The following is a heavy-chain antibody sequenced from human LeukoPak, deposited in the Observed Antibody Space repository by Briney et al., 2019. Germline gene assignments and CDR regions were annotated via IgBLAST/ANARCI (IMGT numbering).Heavy chain of an antibody. J-gene: IGHJ6*02. CDR3: AKHSGSYLTRYYYYYYGMDV. V-gene: IGHV3-23*01. CDR1: GFTFSSYA. Sequence: PGGSLRLSCAASGFTFSSYAMSWVRQAPGKGLEWVSAISGSGGSTYYADSVKGRFTISRDNSKNTLYLQMNSLRAEDTAVYYCAKHSGSYLTRYYYYYYGMDVWGQGTTVTVSS. D-gene: IGHD1-26*01. CDR2: ISGSGGST.